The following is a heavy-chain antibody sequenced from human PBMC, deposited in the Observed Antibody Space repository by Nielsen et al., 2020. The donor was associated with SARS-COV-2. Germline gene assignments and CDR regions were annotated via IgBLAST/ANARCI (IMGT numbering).Heavy chain of an antibody. D-gene: IGHD3-16*01. CDR3: ARTGDSLSIFDY. Sequence: GGSLRLSCAASGFTVSSNYMSWVRQAPGKGLEWVSVIYSCGSTYYADSVKGRFTISRDNSKNTLYLQMNSLRAGDTAVYYCARTGDSLSIFDYWGQGTLVTVSS. V-gene: IGHV3-66*03. J-gene: IGHJ4*02. CDR2: IYSCGST. CDR1: GFTVSSNY.